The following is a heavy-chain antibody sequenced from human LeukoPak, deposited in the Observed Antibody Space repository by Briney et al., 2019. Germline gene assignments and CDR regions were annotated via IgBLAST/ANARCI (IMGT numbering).Heavy chain of an antibody. CDR1: GFTFSSYG. Sequence: GGSLRLSCAASGFTFSSYGLHWVRQAPGKGLEWVAFIRSDGTNKYYADSVKGRFTISRDNSKNTLYLQMNSLRTEDTAVYYCAHESTVTSFDYWGQGTLVTVSS. J-gene: IGHJ4*02. D-gene: IGHD4-11*01. CDR2: IRSDGTNK. V-gene: IGHV3-30*02. CDR3: AHESTVTSFDY.